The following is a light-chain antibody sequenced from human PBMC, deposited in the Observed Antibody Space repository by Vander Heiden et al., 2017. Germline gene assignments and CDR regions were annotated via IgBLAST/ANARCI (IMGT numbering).Light chain of an antibody. CDR2: EVS. V-gene: IGLV2-14*01. J-gene: IGLJ2*01. CDR3: SSYTSSSTVV. Sequence: QSALTQPASVSGSPGQSITISCTGTSSDVGGYNYVSWYQQHPGKAPKRRMYEVSNRPSGVSNRFSGSKSGNTASLTISGLQAEDEADDYCSSYTSSSTVVFGGGTKLTV. CDR1: SSDVGGYNY.